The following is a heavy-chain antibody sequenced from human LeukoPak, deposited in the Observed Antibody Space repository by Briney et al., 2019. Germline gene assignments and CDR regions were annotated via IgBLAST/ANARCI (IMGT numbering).Heavy chain of an antibody. D-gene: IGHD5-18*01. J-gene: IGHJ6*02. CDR3: ARDHYTAKPHYYYYYGMDV. V-gene: IGHV3-30*04. Sequence: GRSLRLSCAASGFTFSSYATHWARQAPGKGLEWVAVISYDGSNKYYADSVKGRFTISRDNSKNTLYLQMNSLRAEDTAVYYCARDHYTAKPHYYYYYGMDVWGQGTTVTVSS. CDR2: ISYDGSNK. CDR1: GFTFSSYA.